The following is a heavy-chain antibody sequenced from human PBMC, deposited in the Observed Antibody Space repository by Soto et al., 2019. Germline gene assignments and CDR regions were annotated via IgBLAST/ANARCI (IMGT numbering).Heavy chain of an antibody. J-gene: IGHJ4*02. D-gene: IGHD4-17*01. CDR3: ARKGSGDSALEY. Sequence: QITLKESGPTLVKPTQTLTLTCTLSGFSLSTRGVGVGWLRQSPGKALEWLAVIYWDDVQHYSPSLERRLTITKDTSESEVVLTMTNMDPVDTATYYCARKGSGDSALEYWGQGILVTVSS. CDR2: IYWDDVQ. V-gene: IGHV2-5*02. CDR1: GFSLSTRGVG.